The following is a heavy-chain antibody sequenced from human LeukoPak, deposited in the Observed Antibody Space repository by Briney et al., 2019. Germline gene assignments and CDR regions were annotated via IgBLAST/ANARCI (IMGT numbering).Heavy chain of an antibody. V-gene: IGHV3-64*02. Sequence: GGSLRLSCAASGLSFSTSAMHWVRQAPGKGLEYVAAISSDGGSTYHADSVKGRFTISRDNSKNTLYLQMGSLRTEDMAMYYCARSSDTRFGELVLWGQGTLATVSS. CDR2: ISSDGGST. CDR3: ARSSDTRFGELVL. J-gene: IGHJ1*01. D-gene: IGHD3-16*01. CDR1: GLSFSTSA.